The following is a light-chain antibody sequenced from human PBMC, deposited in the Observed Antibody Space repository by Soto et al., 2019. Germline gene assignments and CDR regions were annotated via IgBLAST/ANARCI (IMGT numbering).Light chain of an antibody. J-gene: IGLJ1*01. CDR3: SSYAGSSNV. CDR2: EVN. V-gene: IGLV2-8*01. CDR1: ISDVGGYNY. Sequence: QSLLTQPPSSSVSPGQSVAISCTGTISDVGGYNYVSWYQQHPGKAPKLMIYEVNKRPSGVPDRFSGSKSGNTASLTVSGLQAEDEADYYCSSYAGSSNVFRTGTKVNVL.